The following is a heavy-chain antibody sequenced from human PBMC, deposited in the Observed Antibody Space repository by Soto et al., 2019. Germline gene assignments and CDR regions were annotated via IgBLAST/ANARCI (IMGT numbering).Heavy chain of an antibody. V-gene: IGHV2-5*02. CDR3: AHSKYSRSSFDY. CDR1: GFSLSTSDVG. CDR2: IYWDDDK. Sequence: SGPTLVNPTQTLTLTCTYSGFSLSTSDVGVGWIRQPPGKALEWLAIIYWDDDKRYSPSLESRLTITKDTSKNQVVLTVTNMDPVDTAAYYCAHSKYSRSSFDYWGQGTLVTVSS. D-gene: IGHD6-6*01. J-gene: IGHJ4*02.